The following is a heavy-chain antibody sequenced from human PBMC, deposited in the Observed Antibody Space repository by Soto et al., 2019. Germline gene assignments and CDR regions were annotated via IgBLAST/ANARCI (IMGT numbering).Heavy chain of an antibody. CDR3: ARVAWYCSGGSCYPGFDY. V-gene: IGHV3-13*01. J-gene: IGHJ4*02. D-gene: IGHD2-15*01. CDR1: GFTFSSYD. CDR2: IGTAGDT. Sequence: GGSLRLSCAASGFTFSSYDMHWVRQATGKGLEWVSAIGTAGDTYYPGSVKGRFTISRENAKNSLYLQMNSLRAGDTAVYYCARVAWYCSGGSCYPGFDYWGQGTLVTVSS.